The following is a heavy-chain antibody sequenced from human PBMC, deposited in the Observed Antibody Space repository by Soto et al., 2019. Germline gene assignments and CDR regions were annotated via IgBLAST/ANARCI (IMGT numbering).Heavy chain of an antibody. CDR3: ARVEAVAGLYNYHGLDV. CDR1: GGTFSNYA. CDR2: IVPIFGTT. J-gene: IGHJ6*04. D-gene: IGHD6-19*01. Sequence: QVQLVQSGAEVKKPGSSVKVSCKVSGGTFSNYAIDWVRLAPGHGLEWMGGIVPIFGTTYYTQKFQGRATIIADDSTTTAYLEMSRLRSEDTAIYYCARVEAVAGLYNYHGLDVWGKGTAVTVSS. V-gene: IGHV1-69*12.